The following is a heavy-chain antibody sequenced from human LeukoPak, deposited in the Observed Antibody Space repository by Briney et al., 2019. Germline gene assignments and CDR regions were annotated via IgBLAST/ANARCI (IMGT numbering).Heavy chain of an antibody. J-gene: IGHJ4*02. Sequence: PSETLSLTCTVSGDITHYWGWIRQPPGKGLECIGSIYFSGSAYYNPSLRSRVTISLDTSKKQLSLKLNSVTAADTAVYYCARHNGGGLRATWLLVRLTTYWGQGTLVTVSS. CDR2: IYFSGSA. D-gene: IGHD1-26*01. CDR1: GDITHY. V-gene: IGHV4-39*01. CDR3: ARHNGGGLRATWLLVRLTTY.